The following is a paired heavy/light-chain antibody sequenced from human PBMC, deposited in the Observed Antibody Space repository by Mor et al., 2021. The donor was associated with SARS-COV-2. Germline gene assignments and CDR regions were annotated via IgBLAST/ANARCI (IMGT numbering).Light chain of an antibody. Sequence: DIVLTQSPGTLSLSPGEGATLSCRAGQSVSSDYLAWYQQKPGQAPRLLIYGASSRATGIPDRFSGSGSGTDFTLTISRLEPEDFAVYYCQQYGSSPSSSFGQGTKLEIK. CDR3: QQYGSSPSSS. CDR1: QSVSSDY. CDR2: GAS. V-gene: IGKV3-20*01. J-gene: IGKJ2*03.
Heavy chain of an antibody. Sequence: QMQLVQSGAEVKMPGASVKVSCKASGYNFIAYYIHWVRQAPGQGLEWMGRINPNSGGPNYAQNFQGRVTMTRDTSTNTAYMEVSRLRSDDTALYYCAKRIHCNSAGCHGGDAFDIWGQGTMVTVSS. D-gene: IGHD2-2*01. CDR3: AKRIHCNSAGCHGGDAFDI. CDR2: INPNSGGP. J-gene: IGHJ3*02. CDR1: GYNFIAYY. V-gene: IGHV1-2*06.